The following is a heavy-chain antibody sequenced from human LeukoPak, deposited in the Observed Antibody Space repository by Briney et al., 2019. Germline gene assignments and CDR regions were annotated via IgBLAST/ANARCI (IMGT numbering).Heavy chain of an antibody. CDR3: ARTNYDILTGYYLWFDP. CDR1: GGSFSGYY. D-gene: IGHD3-9*01. V-gene: IGHV4-59*01. J-gene: IGHJ5*02. CDR2: IYYSGST. Sequence: PSETLSLTCAVYGGSFSGYYWSWIRQPPGKGLEWIGYIYYSGSTNYNPSLKSRVTISVDTSKNQFSLKLSSVTAADTAVYYCARTNYDILTGYYLWFDPWGQGTLVTVSS.